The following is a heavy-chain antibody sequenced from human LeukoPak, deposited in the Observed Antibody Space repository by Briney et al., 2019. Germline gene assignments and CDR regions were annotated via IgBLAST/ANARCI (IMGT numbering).Heavy chain of an antibody. D-gene: IGHD4-17*01. V-gene: IGHV3-23*01. Sequence: GGSLRLSCAASNFTFGVYAMSWVRQAPGKGLEWISLISASGDKTYYADSVKGRFTVTRDNSRTTMYLQLDSLRAEDTAVYYCAKDRDGDFYFYMDVWGTGTTVIVSS. CDR1: NFTFGVYA. CDR2: ISASGDKT. CDR3: AKDRDGDFYFYMDV. J-gene: IGHJ6*03.